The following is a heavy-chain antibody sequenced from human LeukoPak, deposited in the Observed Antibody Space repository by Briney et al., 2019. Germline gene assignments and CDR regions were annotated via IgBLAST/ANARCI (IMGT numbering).Heavy chain of an antibody. CDR2: ISSSGSTI. V-gene: IGHV3-48*03. Sequence: GGSLRLSCAASGFTFSSYEMNWVRQAPGKGLEWVSYISSSGSTIYYADSVKGRFTISRDNAKNSLYLQMNSLRAEDTAVYYCARVCGGGSCPYYYGMDVWGQGTTVTVSS. CDR1: GFTFSSYE. CDR3: ARVCGGGSCPYYYGMDV. J-gene: IGHJ6*02. D-gene: IGHD2-15*01.